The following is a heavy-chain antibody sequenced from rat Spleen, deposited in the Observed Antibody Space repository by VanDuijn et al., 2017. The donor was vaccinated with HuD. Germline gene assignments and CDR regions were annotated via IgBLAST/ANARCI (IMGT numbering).Heavy chain of an antibody. D-gene: IGHD1-4*01. CDR3: TGNDPGITQIGPLAY. Sequence: QVQLKESGPGLVQSSQTLSLTCTVSGFSLTSYHVHWVRQPSGKGPEWMGRMWYDGDTAYNSALKFRLSISRDTSKSQVFLKMTSLQTEDTAIDFCTGNDPGITQIGPLAYWGQGTLVTVSS. V-gene: IGHV2-32*01. CDR2: MWYDGDT. CDR1: GFSLTSYH. J-gene: IGHJ3*01.